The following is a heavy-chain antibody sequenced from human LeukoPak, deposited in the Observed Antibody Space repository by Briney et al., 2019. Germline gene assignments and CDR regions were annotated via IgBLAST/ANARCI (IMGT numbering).Heavy chain of an antibody. D-gene: IGHD6-6*01. CDR1: GGSINNYY. Sequence: PPETLSLTCTVSGGSINNYYWSWIRQPPGGRLEWIGYIYYSGSTNYNPSLKSRVTISVDTSKNQFSLKVSSVTAADTAVYYCARDKYSSSSFDYWGQGTLVTVSS. CDR3: ARDKYSSSSFDY. J-gene: IGHJ4*02. V-gene: IGHV4-59*01. CDR2: IYYSGST.